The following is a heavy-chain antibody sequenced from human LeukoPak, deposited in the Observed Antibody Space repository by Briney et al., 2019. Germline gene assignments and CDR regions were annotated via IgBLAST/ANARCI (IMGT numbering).Heavy chain of an antibody. J-gene: IGHJ4*02. Sequence: SETLSLTCAVYGGSFSGYYWSWIRQPPGKGLECIGEINHSGSTNYNPSLKSRVTISVDTSKNQFSLKLTSVTAADTAVYYCARRLRLGDYFDYWGQGILVTVSS. CDR3: ARRLRLGDYFDY. D-gene: IGHD3-16*01. CDR1: GGSFSGYY. V-gene: IGHV4-34*01. CDR2: INHSGST.